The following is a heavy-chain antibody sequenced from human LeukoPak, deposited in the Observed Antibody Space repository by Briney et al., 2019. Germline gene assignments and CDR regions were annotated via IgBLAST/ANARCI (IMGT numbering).Heavy chain of an antibody. J-gene: IGHJ4*02. CDR3: ARGRRNYDILTGYLYYFDY. CDR1: GYTFTGYY. CDR2: MNPNSGNT. D-gene: IGHD3-9*01. Sequence: ASVKVSCKASGYTFTGYYMHWVRQAPGQGLEWMGWMNPNSGNTGYAQKFQGRVTMTRNTSISTAYMELSSLRSGNTAVYYCARGRRNYDILTGYLYYFDYWGQGTLVTVSS. V-gene: IGHV1-8*02.